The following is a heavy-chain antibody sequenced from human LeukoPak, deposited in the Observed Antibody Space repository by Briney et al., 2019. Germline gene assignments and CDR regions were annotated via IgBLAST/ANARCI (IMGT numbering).Heavy chain of an antibody. CDR1: GGSISSYY. CDR3: AKLSKIFGVVPLMGWFDP. D-gene: IGHD3-3*01. CDR2: FYYSGST. J-gene: IGHJ5*02. V-gene: IGHV4-59*01. Sequence: SETLSLTCTVSGGSISSYYWSWIRQPPGKGLEWIGYFYYSGSTNYNPSLKSRVTISVDTSKNQFSLKLSSVTAADTAVYYCAKLSKIFGVVPLMGWFDPWGQGTLVTVSS.